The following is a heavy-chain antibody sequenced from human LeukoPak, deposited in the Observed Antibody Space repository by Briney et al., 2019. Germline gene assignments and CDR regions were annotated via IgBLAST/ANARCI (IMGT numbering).Heavy chain of an antibody. CDR2: ISSSTSYI. D-gene: IGHD6-13*01. J-gene: IGHJ4*02. V-gene: IGHV3-21*01. CDR3: ARGTLKAAATDFGD. Sequence: RSGGSLRLSCAASEFTFSSYHMNWVRQAPGKGLEWVSFISSSTSYIYYADSVKGRFTISRDNAKNSLYLQMNSLRVEDTAVYYCARGTLKAAATDFGDWGQGTLVTVAS. CDR1: EFTFSSYH.